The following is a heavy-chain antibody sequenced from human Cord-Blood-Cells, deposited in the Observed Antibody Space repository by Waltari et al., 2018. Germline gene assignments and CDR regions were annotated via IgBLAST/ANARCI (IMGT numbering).Heavy chain of an antibody. CDR1: GGSFRGYY. Sequence: QVQLQQWGAGLLKPSETLSLTCAVYGGSFRGYYWSLIRQPPGKGLEWIGEINHSGSTNYNPSLKSRVTISVDTSKNQFSLKLSSVTAADTAVYYCARDIGAGNGLGYWGQGTLVTVSS. D-gene: IGHD5-12*01. CDR2: INHSGST. CDR3: ARDIGAGNGLGY. J-gene: IGHJ4*02. V-gene: IGHV4-34*01.